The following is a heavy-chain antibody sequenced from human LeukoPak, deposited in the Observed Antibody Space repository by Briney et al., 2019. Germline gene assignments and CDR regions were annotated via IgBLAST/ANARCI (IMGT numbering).Heavy chain of an antibody. D-gene: IGHD6-19*01. Sequence: XKAXXGTXXXYAISWVRQAPGQGLEWMGRIIPIFGTANYAQKFQGRVTITTDESTSTAYMELSSLRSEDTAVYYCARGGYSSGWYYFDYWGQGTLVTVSS. V-gene: IGHV1-69*05. J-gene: IGHJ4*02. CDR3: ARGGYSSGWYYFDY. CDR2: IIPIFGTA. CDR1: XGTXXXYA.